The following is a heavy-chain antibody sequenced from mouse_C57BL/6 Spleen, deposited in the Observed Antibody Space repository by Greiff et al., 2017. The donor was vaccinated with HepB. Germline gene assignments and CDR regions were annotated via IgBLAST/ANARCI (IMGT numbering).Heavy chain of an antibody. CDR3: ARGELHYFDY. CDR2: ISYDGSN. CDR1: GYSITSGYY. V-gene: IGHV3-6*01. Sequence: VQLQQSGPGLVKPSQSLSLTCSVTGYSITSGYYWNWIRQFPGNKLEWMGYISYDGSNNYNPSLKNRTSITRDTSKNQFFLKLNSVTTEDTATYYCARGELHYFDYWGQGTTLTVSS. J-gene: IGHJ2*01.